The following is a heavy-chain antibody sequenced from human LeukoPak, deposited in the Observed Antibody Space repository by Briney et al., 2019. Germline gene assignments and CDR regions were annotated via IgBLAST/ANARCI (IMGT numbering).Heavy chain of an antibody. V-gene: IGHV3-30*18. D-gene: IGHD2-21*01. CDR2: ISYDGSNK. Sequence: GGSLRLSCAASGFTFSSYGMHWVRQAPGKGREGVAVISYDGSNKYYANSVKGRFTISRDNSKNTLYLQMNSLRAEDTAVYYCAKDWVGLAITWGQGTLATVSS. CDR3: AKDWVGLAIT. CDR1: GFTFSSYG. J-gene: IGHJ5*02.